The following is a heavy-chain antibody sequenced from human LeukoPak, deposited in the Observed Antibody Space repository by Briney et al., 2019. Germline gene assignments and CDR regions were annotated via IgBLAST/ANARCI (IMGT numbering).Heavy chain of an antibody. Sequence: PGGSLRLSCTASGFTFGDYTMSWVRQAPGKGLEWVGFIRCEAYGGTTEYAASVKGRFTISRDDSKSIAYLQMNSLKSEDTAMYYCARDGCGSTSCYPVFDFWGQGTLVTVSS. J-gene: IGHJ4*02. CDR3: ARDGCGSTSCYPVFDF. V-gene: IGHV3-49*04. CDR1: GFTFGDYT. D-gene: IGHD2-2*01. CDR2: IRCEAYGGTT.